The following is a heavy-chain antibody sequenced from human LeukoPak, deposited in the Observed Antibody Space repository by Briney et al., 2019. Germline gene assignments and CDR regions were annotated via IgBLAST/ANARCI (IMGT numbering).Heavy chain of an antibody. Sequence: RGESLKISCKGSGYSFASYWIGWVRQMPGKGLEWMGIIYPGDSDATYTPSFQGQVTISADKSINTAYLQWSSLKASDTAMYYCARAPRYSNSLFDYWGQGTLVTVSS. V-gene: IGHV5-51*01. J-gene: IGHJ4*02. D-gene: IGHD6-13*01. CDR2: IYPGDSDA. CDR3: ARAPRYSNSLFDY. CDR1: GYSFASYW.